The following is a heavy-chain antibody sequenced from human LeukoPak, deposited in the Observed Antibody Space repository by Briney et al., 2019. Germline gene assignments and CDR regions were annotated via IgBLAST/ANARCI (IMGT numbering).Heavy chain of an antibody. CDR1: GFTFSSYA. CDR2: ISSNGGST. Sequence: GGSLRLSCAASGFTFSSYAMHWVRQAPGKGLEYVSAISSNGGSTYYANSVKGRFTISRDNSKNTLYLQMDSLRVDDTAVYFCAKDKVVVAGFDYWGPGTLVTVSA. J-gene: IGHJ4*02. CDR3: AKDKVVVAGFDY. D-gene: IGHD2-15*01. V-gene: IGHV3-64*01.